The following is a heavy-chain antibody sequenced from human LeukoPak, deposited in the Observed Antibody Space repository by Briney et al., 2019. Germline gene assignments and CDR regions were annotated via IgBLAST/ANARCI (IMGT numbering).Heavy chain of an antibody. V-gene: IGHV3-30-3*01. Sequence: GGSLRLSCAASGFTFSSYAMSWVRQAPGKGLEWVAVISYDGSNKYYADSVKGRFTISRDNSKNTLYLQMNSLRAEDTAVYYCARDSRSGWYGDYFDYWGQGTLVTVSS. CDR3: ARDSRSGWYGDYFDY. CDR1: GFTFSSYA. CDR2: ISYDGSNK. J-gene: IGHJ4*02. D-gene: IGHD6-19*01.